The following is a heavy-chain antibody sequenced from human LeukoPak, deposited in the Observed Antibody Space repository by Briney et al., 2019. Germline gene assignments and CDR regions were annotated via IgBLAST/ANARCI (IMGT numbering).Heavy chain of an antibody. CDR2: ISGSGGST. D-gene: IGHD6-13*01. CDR3: AKAGTYDY. V-gene: IGHV3-23*01. Sequence: PGASLRLSCAASGFTFSSYAMSWVRQAPGKGLEWVAGISGSGGSTYYAVSVKGRFTISRDNSKNTLYLQMNSLRAEDTAVYYCAKAGTYDYWGQGTLVTVSS. CDR1: GFTFSSYA. J-gene: IGHJ4*02.